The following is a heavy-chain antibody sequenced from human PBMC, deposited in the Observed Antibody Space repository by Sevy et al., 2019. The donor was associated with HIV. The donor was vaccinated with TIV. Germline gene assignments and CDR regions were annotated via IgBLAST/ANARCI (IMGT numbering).Heavy chain of an antibody. V-gene: IGHV1-2*02. CDR1: GYTFTGYY. D-gene: IGHD6-6*01. CDR3: VRDDRARYFDH. Sequence: ASVKVSCKASGYTFTGYYMHWVRQAPGQGLEWMGWINPDSSGPNYAPKFQGRVTLTRDTSISTAYMELSRLKSDDTAVYYCVRDDRARYFDHWGQGTLVTVSS. J-gene: IGHJ4*02. CDR2: INPDSSGP.